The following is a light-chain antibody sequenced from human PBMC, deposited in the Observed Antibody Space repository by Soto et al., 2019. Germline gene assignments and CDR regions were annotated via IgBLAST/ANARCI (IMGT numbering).Light chain of an antibody. CDR2: RND. CDR1: SSNIGSNP. Sequence: QSVLTQPPSASGTPGQRVIIFCSGSSSNIGSNPVNWYQQVPGTAPKLLMYRNDERPSGVPDRVSGSKSGTSASLAISGLQSEDEADYYCATWDDSLNGFYVFGTGTKVTV. J-gene: IGLJ1*01. V-gene: IGLV1-44*01. CDR3: ATWDDSLNGFYV.